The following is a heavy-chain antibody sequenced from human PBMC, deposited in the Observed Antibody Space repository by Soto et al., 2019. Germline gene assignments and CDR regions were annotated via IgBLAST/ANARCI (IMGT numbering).Heavy chain of an antibody. CDR2: ITASNGNT. CDR1: GFSFPTYG. Sequence: ASVKVSCKASGFSFPTYGITWVRQAPGQGLEWMGWITASNGNTHYAQNLQGRVTMTTDTSTSTAYMELWRLSSDDTAVYYCARDSKRGNIDYWGQGTLVTVSS. J-gene: IGHJ4*02. CDR3: ARDSKRGNIDY. D-gene: IGHD1-26*01. V-gene: IGHV1-18*04.